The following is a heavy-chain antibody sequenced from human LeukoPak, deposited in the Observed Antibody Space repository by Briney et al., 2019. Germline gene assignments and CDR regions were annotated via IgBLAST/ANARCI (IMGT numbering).Heavy chain of an antibody. CDR2: ISHTEGT. V-gene: IGHV4-34*10. CDR3: ARIRCGHSGSVCYNH. J-gene: IGHJ1*01. CDR1: GVSINDYY. Sequence: PSETLSLTCGVFGVSINDYYWSWIRQSPGKGLEWIGEISHTEGTRYNPSLESRVTMSVGTSENQLYPKLIFVTAADTAVYYCARIRCGHSGSVCYNHWGLETLVIISS. D-gene: IGHD3-9*01.